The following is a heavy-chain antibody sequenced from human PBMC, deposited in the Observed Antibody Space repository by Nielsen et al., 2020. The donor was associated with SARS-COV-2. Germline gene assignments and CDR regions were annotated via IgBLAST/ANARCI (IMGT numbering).Heavy chain of an antibody. Sequence: GESLKISCAASGFTFSAYAMIWVRQAAGKGLEWVSAVSGDVAHTTYYADSVKGRFTISRDNAKNSLYLQMNSLRAEDTALYYCAKAPGPYYGDYVGYWGQGTLVTVSS. V-gene: IGHV3-23*01. CDR2: VSGDVAHTT. J-gene: IGHJ4*02. D-gene: IGHD4-17*01. CDR1: GFTFSAYA. CDR3: AKAPGPYYGDYVGY.